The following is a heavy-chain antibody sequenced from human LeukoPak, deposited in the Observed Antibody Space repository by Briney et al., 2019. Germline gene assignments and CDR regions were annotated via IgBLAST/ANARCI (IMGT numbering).Heavy chain of an antibody. CDR3: AKETDYSHPNYFDP. J-gene: IGHJ5*02. CDR1: GDSISSAFW. D-gene: IGHD5-12*01. V-gene: IGHV4-4*02. CDR2: ISRGGST. Sequence: SGTLSLTCAVSGDSISSAFWWSWVRQPPGKGLEWIGQISRGGSTNYNPSLRSRVTISIDAYENQFSLKLISVTAADTAVYYCAKETDYSHPNYFDPWGQGTLVTVSS.